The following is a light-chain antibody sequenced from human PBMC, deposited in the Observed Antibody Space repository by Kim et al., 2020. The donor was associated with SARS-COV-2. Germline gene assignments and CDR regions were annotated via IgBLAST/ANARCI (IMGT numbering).Light chain of an antibody. CDR1: QIVSSS. Sequence: ETVMTQSPATLSVSPGERVTLSCRASQIVSSSLAWYQQKPGQAPRLLIYGASARATGTPARFSGSASGTEFTLTISSLQSEDFAVYYCQQHYNWPRTFGQGTKVDIK. CDR2: GAS. J-gene: IGKJ1*01. V-gene: IGKV3-15*01. CDR3: QQHYNWPRT.